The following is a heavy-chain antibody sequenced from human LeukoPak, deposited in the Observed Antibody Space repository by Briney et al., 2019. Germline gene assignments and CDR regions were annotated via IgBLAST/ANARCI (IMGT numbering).Heavy chain of an antibody. D-gene: IGHD4-17*01. CDR1: GFTFSSYG. CDR3: AKDMTTVTTGAFDI. J-gene: IGHJ3*02. Sequence: QPGGSLRLSCAASGFTFSSYGMHWVRQAPGKGLEWVAFIRYDGSNKYYADSVKGRFTISRDNSKNTLYLQMNSLRAEDMALYYCAKDMTTVTTGAFDIWGQGTMVTVSS. CDR2: IRYDGSNK. V-gene: IGHV3-30*02.